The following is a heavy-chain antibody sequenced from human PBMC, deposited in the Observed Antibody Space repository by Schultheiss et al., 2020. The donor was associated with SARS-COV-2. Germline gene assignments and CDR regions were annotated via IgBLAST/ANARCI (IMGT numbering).Heavy chain of an antibody. D-gene: IGHD3-3*01. V-gene: IGHV4-59*01. CDR1: GGSISSYY. CDR3: ARGGGGITIFGVVSHYGMDV. CDR2: IYYSGST. J-gene: IGHJ6*02. Sequence: SETLSLTCTVSGGSISSYYWSWIRQPPGKGLEWIGYIYYSGSTNYNPSLKSRVTISVDTSKNQFSLKLSSVTAADTAVYYCARGGGGITIFGVVSHYGMDVWGQGTTVTVSS.